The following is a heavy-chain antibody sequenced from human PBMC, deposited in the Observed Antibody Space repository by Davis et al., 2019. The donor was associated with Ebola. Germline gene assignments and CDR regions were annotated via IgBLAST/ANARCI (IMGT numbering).Heavy chain of an antibody. J-gene: IGHJ4*02. Sequence: GESLKISCAASGFTFSHRGMHWVRQAPGKGLEWVAVIWHDASNKYYTESVKGRFTLSRDNSKNTLYLQTDSLRAEDTAVYYCARDVQILGPVASPSFGYWGQGTLVTVSS. CDR1: GFTFSHRG. CDR2: IWHDASNK. CDR3: ARDVQILGPVASPSFGY. D-gene: IGHD5-12*01. V-gene: IGHV3-33*08.